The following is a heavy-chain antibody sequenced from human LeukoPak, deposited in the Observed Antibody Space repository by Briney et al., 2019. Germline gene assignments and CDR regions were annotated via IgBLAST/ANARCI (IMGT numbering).Heavy chain of an antibody. Sequence: GGSLRLSCAASGFALSSHWMTWVRQVPGRVPEWVANVNRDGSETYYLGSVKGRFTISKDNAKNSLYLQMNSLRAEDTALYHCARNNGMDVWGQGTTVIVSS. CDR2: VNRDGSET. V-gene: IGHV3-7*03. CDR1: GFALSSHW. CDR3: ARNNGMDV. J-gene: IGHJ6*02.